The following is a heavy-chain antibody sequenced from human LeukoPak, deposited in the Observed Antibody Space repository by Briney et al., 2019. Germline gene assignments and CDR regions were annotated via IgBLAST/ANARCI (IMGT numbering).Heavy chain of an antibody. J-gene: IGHJ4*02. CDR1: GFTFSSNW. CDR3: VRDLGGRSGH. Sequence: PGGSLRLSCAASGFTFSSNWMHWVRQAPGKGLVWVSRSNEDGSTTNYADSVKGRFTISRDHAKNTLYLQMNSLTAEDTAVYYCVRDLGGRSGHWGQGTLVTVSS. V-gene: IGHV3-74*01. CDR2: SNEDGSTT. D-gene: IGHD1-26*01.